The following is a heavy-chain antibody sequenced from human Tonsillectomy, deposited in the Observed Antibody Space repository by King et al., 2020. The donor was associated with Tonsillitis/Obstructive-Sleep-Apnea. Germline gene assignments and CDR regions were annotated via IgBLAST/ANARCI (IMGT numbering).Heavy chain of an antibody. V-gene: IGHV4-31*03. D-gene: IGHD2-2*02. CDR1: GGYIASGGYY. Sequence: QVPLQESGPGLVKPSQTLSLTCTVSGGYIASGGYYWSWIRQHPGKGLEWIGYIYYTGSTYYNPSLKSRVTISIVDTSRNQFSLKLSSVTAADTAVYYCARAEEDCSSTSCYMVAGVFDSWGQGTLVTVSS. CDR3: ARAEEDCSSTSCYMVAGVFDS. J-gene: IGHJ4*02. CDR2: IYYTGST.